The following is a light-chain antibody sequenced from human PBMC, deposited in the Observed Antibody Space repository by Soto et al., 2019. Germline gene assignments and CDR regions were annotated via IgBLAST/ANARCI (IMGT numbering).Light chain of an antibody. V-gene: IGLV2-23*01. J-gene: IGLJ2*01. CDR3: CSYAGSSTVV. CDR1: SSDVGSYNL. Sequence: QSALTQPASVSGSPGQSITISCTGTSSDVGSYNLVSWYQQYPGKVPKLMIYEDSKRPSGVSNRFSGSKSGNTASLTISGLQAEDEADYYCCSYAGSSTVVFGGGTKVTGL. CDR2: EDS.